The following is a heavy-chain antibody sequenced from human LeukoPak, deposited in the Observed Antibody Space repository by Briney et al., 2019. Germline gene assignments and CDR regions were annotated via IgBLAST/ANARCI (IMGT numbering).Heavy chain of an antibody. J-gene: IGHJ6*02. CDR3: ARGRYDILTGYYDPTHYGMDV. D-gene: IGHD3-9*01. CDR1: GYSFTSYW. Sequence: GESLKTSCKGSGYSFTSYWIGWVRQMPGKGLEWMGIIYPGDSDTRYSPSFQGQVTISADKSISTAYLQWSSLKASDTAMYYCARGRYDILTGYYDPTHYGMDVWGQGTTVTVSS. CDR2: IYPGDSDT. V-gene: IGHV5-51*01.